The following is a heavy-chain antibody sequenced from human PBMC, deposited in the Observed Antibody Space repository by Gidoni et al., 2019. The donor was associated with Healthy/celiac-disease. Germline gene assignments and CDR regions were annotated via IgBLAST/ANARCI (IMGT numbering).Heavy chain of an antibody. V-gene: IGHV3-21*01. J-gene: IGHJ6*02. D-gene: IGHD3-10*01. CDR1: GFTFSSYS. CDR3: ARDGVTMVQGVPYYYYGMDV. CDR2: ISSSSSYI. Sequence: EVQLVESGGGLVKPGGSLRLSCAASGFTFSSYSMNWVRQAQGKGREWVSSISSSSSYIYYADSVKGRFTISRDNAKNSLYLQMNSLRAEDTAVYYCARDGVTMVQGVPYYYYGMDVWGQGTTVTVSS.